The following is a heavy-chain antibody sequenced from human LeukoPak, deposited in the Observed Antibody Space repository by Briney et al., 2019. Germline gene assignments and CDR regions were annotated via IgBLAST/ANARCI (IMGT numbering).Heavy chain of an antibody. CDR3: ARLPLGYCRHTSCLD. Sequence: ASVKVSCKASGYTFNTYGISWVRQAPGQGLEWMGWISSSTGNTKYSQKLQGRVTMTTDTSTSTAYLELRNMRSDDTAVYYCARLPLGYCRHTSCLDWGQGTLVTVSS. V-gene: IGHV1-18*01. J-gene: IGHJ4*02. D-gene: IGHD2-2*01. CDR1: GYTFNTYG. CDR2: ISSSTGNT.